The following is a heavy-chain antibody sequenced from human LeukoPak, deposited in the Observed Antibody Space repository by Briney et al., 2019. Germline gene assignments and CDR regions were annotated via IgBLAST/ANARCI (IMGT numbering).Heavy chain of an antibody. CDR1: GGSVSSGNSY. CDR3: ARRFAPSRNDAFDI. CDR2: IYYSGST. V-gene: IGHV4-39*01. D-gene: IGHD3-10*01. Sequence: SETLSLTCTVSGGSVSSGNSYWSWIRQPPGKGLEWIGTIYYSGSTYYNPSLKSRVTISVDTSKNQFSLKLSSVTASDTAVYYCARRFAPSRNDAFDIWGQGTMVTVSS. J-gene: IGHJ3*02.